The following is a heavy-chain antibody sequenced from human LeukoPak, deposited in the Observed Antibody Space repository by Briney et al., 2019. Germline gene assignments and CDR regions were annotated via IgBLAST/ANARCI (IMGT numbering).Heavy chain of an antibody. CDR2: IIPSFGTA. D-gene: IGHD2-15*01. Sequence: GSAVTVSCKASGGTFSSYAISWVRQAPARGLEWMGGIIPSFGTANYAQKFQGRVTITADESTSTAYMELSSLRSEDTAVYYCARGRCQSCYNYWGQGTLVTVSS. V-gene: IGHV1-69*13. J-gene: IGHJ4*02. CDR1: GGTFSSYA. CDR3: ARGRCQSCYNY.